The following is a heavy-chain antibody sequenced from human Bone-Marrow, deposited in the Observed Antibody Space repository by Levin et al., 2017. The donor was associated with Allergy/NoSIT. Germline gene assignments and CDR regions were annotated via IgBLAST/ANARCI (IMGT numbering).Heavy chain of an antibody. Sequence: PGGSLRLSCAASGFTFDDYGMSWVRQAPGKGLEWVSGINWNGGSTGYADSVKGRFTISRDNAKNSLYLQMNSLRAEDTALYYCARVIRAYGSSDYYYGMDVWGQGTTVTVSS. CDR1: GFTFDDYG. D-gene: IGHD3-10*01. CDR2: INWNGGST. J-gene: IGHJ6*02. CDR3: ARVIRAYGSSDYYYGMDV. V-gene: IGHV3-20*04.